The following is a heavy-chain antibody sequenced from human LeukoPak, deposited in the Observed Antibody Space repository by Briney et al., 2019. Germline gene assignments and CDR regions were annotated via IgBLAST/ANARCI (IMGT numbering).Heavy chain of an antibody. Sequence: WGSLTHSCAASGFTFSHAWMSWVRQSGGKGLEWVGRFKSKSDGGTTVYAAPVKGRFTISRDDSKNTLDLQMNSLKAEDTALYYCTTLHCSGTTCYVNGDFWGHGTLVTVS. J-gene: IGHJ4*01. CDR3: TTLHCSGTTCYVNGDF. CDR2: FKSKSDGGTT. V-gene: IGHV3-15*01. D-gene: IGHD2-2*01. CDR1: GFTFSHAW.